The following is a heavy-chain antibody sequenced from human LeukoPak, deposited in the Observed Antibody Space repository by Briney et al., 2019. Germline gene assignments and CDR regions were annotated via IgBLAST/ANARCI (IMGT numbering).Heavy chain of an antibody. CDR1: GFTVGSNY. Sequence: GGSLRLSCTASGFTVGSNYMSWVRQAPGKGLGWVSVICSSGGTYYADSVRGRFSVSRDNSQKTMYLQMNSLRVEDTAVYLCTREVTGDDAFDIWGQGTMVTVSS. D-gene: IGHD7-27*01. V-gene: IGHV3-66*01. CDR3: TREVTGDDAFDI. J-gene: IGHJ3*02. CDR2: ICSSGGT.